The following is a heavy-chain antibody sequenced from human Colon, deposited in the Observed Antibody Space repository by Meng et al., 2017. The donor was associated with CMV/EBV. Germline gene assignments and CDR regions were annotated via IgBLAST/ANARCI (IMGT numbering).Heavy chain of an antibody. Sequence: ASGGTFSSYLIGWGRQAPGQGLEWMGGIIPTFGTAECAEKFEDRVTMTTDESTRTAYMELISLRFEDTAVYYCARGRGGSYPWSFDFWGQGTLVTVSS. D-gene: IGHD1-26*01. CDR2: IIPTFGTA. J-gene: IGHJ4*02. V-gene: IGHV1-69*05. CDR3: ARGRGGSYPWSFDF. CDR1: GGTFSSYL.